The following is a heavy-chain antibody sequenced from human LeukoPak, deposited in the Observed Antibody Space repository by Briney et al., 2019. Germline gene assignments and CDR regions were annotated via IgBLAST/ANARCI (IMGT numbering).Heavy chain of an antibody. Sequence: ASVKVSCKASGYTFTRYLMHWVLQAPGQGLEWMGIINPSGGSTNYPQKFQGRVTMTRDTSTSTVYMELSSLRSEDTAVYFCATGRDGYNSEYFQHWGQGTLVTVSS. D-gene: IGHD5-24*01. V-gene: IGHV1-46*01. CDR2: INPSGGST. J-gene: IGHJ1*01. CDR1: GYTFTRYL. CDR3: ATGRDGYNSEYFQH.